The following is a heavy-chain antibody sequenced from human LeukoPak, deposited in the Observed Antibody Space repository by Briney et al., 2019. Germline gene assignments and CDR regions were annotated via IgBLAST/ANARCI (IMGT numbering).Heavy chain of an antibody. J-gene: IGHJ4*02. CDR3: TRGDSAFDY. CDR1: GFIFSSYW. Sequence: GGSLRLSCSASGFIFSSYWMHWVRQAPGKGLVWVSRINSDGSITNYADSVKGRFTISRDNAKNTLYLQMNSLRADDTAVYYCTRGDSAFDYWGQGTLVPVSS. D-gene: IGHD5-18*01. CDR2: INSDGSIT. V-gene: IGHV3-74*01.